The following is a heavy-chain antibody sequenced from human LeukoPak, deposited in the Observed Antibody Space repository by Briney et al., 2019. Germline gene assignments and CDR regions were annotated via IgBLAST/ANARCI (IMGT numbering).Heavy chain of an antibody. D-gene: IGHD3-3*01. V-gene: IGHV3-7*01. Sequence: GGSLRLSCAASGFTFSSYWMSWVRQAPEKGLEWVANIKQDGSEKYYVDSVKGRFTISRDNAKNSLYLQMNSLRAEDTAVYYCARGITIFGVVTTLFDYWGQGTLVTVSS. CDR2: IKQDGSEK. CDR1: GFTFSSYW. J-gene: IGHJ4*02. CDR3: ARGITIFGVVTTLFDY.